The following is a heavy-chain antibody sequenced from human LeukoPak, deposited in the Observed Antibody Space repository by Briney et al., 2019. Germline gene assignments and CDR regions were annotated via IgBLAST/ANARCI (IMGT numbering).Heavy chain of an antibody. D-gene: IGHD3-10*01. Sequence: SETLSLTCTVSGGSISSSCWSWIRQSPGMALEWIGNICDSGSIKDNPSLKSRVTISVDTSKKQVSLKLTSVTAADTAVYYCVRQFGELSNFDYWGQGTLVTVSS. V-gene: IGHV4-59*08. CDR3: VRQFGELSNFDY. J-gene: IGHJ4*02. CDR2: ICDSGSI. CDR1: GGSISSSC.